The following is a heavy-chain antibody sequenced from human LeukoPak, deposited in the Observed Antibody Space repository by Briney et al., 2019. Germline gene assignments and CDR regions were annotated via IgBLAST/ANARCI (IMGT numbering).Heavy chain of an antibody. Sequence: SQTLSLTCTVSGGSISSGSYCWSWIRQPAGKGLEWIGRIYTSGSTNYNRSLKSRVTISVDTSKNQFSLKLSSVTAADTAVYYCASSSPLEYYYYGMDVRGQGTTVTVSS. CDR2: IYTSGST. V-gene: IGHV4-61*02. D-gene: IGHD6-6*01. J-gene: IGHJ6*02. CDR1: GGSISSGSYC. CDR3: ASSSPLEYYYYGMDV.